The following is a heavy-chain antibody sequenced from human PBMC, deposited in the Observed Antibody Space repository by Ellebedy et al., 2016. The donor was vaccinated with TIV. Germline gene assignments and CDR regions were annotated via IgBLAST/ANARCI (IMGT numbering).Heavy chain of an antibody. Sequence: GASLKISCAVSGFAFSSYWMSWVRQAPGKGLEWVANINQDGSQKYYVDSVKGRFTISRDSAKNSLYLQMNSLRVDDAAMYYCATDGSYGDYLSPTHAFEIWGQGTMLIVSS. J-gene: IGHJ3*02. D-gene: IGHD1-26*01. CDR1: GFAFSSYW. CDR2: INQDGSQK. CDR3: ATDGSYGDYLSPTHAFEI. V-gene: IGHV3-7*01.